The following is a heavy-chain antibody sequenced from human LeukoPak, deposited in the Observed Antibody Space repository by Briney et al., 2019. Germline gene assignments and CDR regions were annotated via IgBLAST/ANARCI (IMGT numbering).Heavy chain of an antibody. CDR3: AKDAADILTGYYDY. D-gene: IGHD3-9*01. V-gene: IGHV3-9*01. CDR1: RFTFDDYA. J-gene: IGHJ4*02. Sequence: GGSLRLSCAASRFTFDDYAMHWVRHAPGKGLEWVSGTSWNSGSIGYADSVKGRFTISRDNAKNSLYLQMNSLRAEDTALYYCAKDAADILTGYYDYWGQGTLVTVSS. CDR2: TSWNSGSI.